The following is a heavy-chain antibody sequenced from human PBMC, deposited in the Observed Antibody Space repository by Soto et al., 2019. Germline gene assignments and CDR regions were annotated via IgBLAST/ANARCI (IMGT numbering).Heavy chain of an antibody. CDR1: GGSIITYS. CDR3: ARADKFFDSSGYFYLFDY. Sequence: SETLSLTCTVSGGSIITYSWNWSRQSPGRGLEWIGYIYKSGSIKYNPSLKSRVTISLDTSKNQFSLDLSSVTAADTAVYYCARADKFFDSSGYFYLFDYWGQGTLVTVSS. J-gene: IGHJ4*02. CDR2: IYKSGSI. V-gene: IGHV4-59*01. D-gene: IGHD3-22*01.